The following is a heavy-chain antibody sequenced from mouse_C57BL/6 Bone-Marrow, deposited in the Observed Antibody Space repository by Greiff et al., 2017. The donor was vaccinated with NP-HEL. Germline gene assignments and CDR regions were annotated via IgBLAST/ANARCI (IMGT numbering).Heavy chain of an antibody. CDR2: INPNNGGT. V-gene: IGHV1-18*01. D-gene: IGHD1-1*01. Sequence: EVKLMESGPELVKPGASVKIPCKASGYTFTDYNMDWVKQSHGKSLEWIGDINPNNGGTIYNQKFKGKATLTVDKSSSTAYMELRSLTSEDTAVYYCARSLITTVVATPFAYWGQGTLVTVSA. J-gene: IGHJ3*01. CDR1: GYTFTDYN. CDR3: ARSLITTVVATPFAY.